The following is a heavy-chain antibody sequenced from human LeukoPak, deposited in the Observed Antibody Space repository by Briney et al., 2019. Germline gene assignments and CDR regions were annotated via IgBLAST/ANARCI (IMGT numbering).Heavy chain of an antibody. D-gene: IGHD1-1*01. CDR1: GGSISSSY. J-gene: IGHJ4*02. Sequence: SETLSLTCTVSGGSISSSYWSWIRQPPGKGLEWIGYIYYSGSTNYNPSLKSQVTISVDTSKNQLSLKLSSVTAADTAVYYCASVGYADYWGQGTLVTVSS. V-gene: IGHV4-59*01. CDR2: IYYSGST. CDR3: ASVGYADY.